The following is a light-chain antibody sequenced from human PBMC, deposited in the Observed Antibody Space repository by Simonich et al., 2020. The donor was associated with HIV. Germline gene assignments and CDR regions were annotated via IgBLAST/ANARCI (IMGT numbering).Light chain of an antibody. Sequence: DIVMTQSPDSLAVSLGERATINCKSSQSVLYSSNNKNYLAWYQQKPGQPPKLLIYLASTRESGVPDRFSGSGSGTDFTLTISILQAEDVAVYYCQQYYSTPRTFGQGTKVEIK. CDR3: QQYYSTPRT. J-gene: IGKJ1*01. CDR2: LAS. CDR1: QSVLYSSNNKNY. V-gene: IGKV4-1*01.